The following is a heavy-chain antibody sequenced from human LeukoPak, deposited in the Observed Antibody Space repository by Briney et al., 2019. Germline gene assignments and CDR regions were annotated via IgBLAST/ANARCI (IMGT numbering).Heavy chain of an antibody. Sequence: TGGSLRLSCAASGFTFSDYAMHWVRQAPGKGLEFVSVIGPIGVYTYYANSVKGRFTISRDNSKSTVSLQMGSLRDEDMAVYYCARSPPGRTNWNYYDYWGREPWSPSRQ. CDR3: ARSPPGRTNWNYYDY. V-gene: IGHV3-64*01. CDR1: GFTFSDYA. CDR2: IGPIGVYT. J-gene: IGHJ4*02. D-gene: IGHD1-1*01.